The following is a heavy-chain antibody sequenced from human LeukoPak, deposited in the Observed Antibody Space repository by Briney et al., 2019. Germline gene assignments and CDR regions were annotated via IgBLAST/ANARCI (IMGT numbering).Heavy chain of an antibody. J-gene: IGHJ3*02. D-gene: IGHD1-26*01. CDR2: ISWNGAYI. CDR1: GFTFDDYG. Sequence: PGKSLRLSCAPSGFTFDDYGMHWVRQPPGKGLEWISGISWNGAYIRYADSVKGRFTVSRDNAKNSLYLQMNSLRTEDTALYYCAKDTGGSYAFDIWGQGTMVTVSS. V-gene: IGHV3-9*01. CDR3: AKDTGGSYAFDI.